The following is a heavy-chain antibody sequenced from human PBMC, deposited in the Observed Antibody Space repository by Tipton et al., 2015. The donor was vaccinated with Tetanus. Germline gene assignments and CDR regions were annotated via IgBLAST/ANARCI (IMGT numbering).Heavy chain of an antibody. V-gene: IGHV3-53*05. CDR3: AKAHGEVDYYYYGMDV. Sequence: SLRLSCAVSGFTVSSNYMSWVRQAPGKGLEWVSIIYSDGSTYYADSVKGRFTISRDNSKNMLYLQMSILRAEDTAVYYCAKAHGEVDYYYYGMDVWGQGTTVTVSS. CDR1: GFTVSSNY. D-gene: IGHD4-17*01. CDR2: IYSDGST. J-gene: IGHJ6*02.